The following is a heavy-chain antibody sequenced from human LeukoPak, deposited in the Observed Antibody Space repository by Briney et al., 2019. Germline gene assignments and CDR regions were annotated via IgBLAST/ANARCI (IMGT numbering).Heavy chain of an antibody. D-gene: IGHD4-17*01. CDR3: ARDHPPDYGFDY. J-gene: IGHJ4*02. Sequence: GSLRLSCAASGFTSVLTFSNYAMSWVRQAPGKGLEWVSVISGSGGSTYYTDSVKGRFTISRDNSKNTLFLQMDSLRAEDTAVYYCARDHPPDYGFDYWGQGTLVTVSS. CDR2: ISGSGGST. V-gene: IGHV3-23*01. CDR1: GFTSVLTFSNYA.